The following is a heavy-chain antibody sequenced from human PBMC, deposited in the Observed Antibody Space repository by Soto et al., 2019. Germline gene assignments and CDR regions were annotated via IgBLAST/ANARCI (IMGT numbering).Heavy chain of an antibody. J-gene: IGHJ4*02. V-gene: IGHV3-48*01. D-gene: IGHD6-19*01. Sequence: PGGSLRLSCAASGFTLSSYSMNWVRQAPGKGLEWVSYISSSSSTIYYADSVKGRFTISRDNAKNSLYLQMNSLRAEDTAVYYCARASGWYGKHFDDWGQGTLVTVPS. CDR2: ISSSSSTI. CDR1: GFTLSSYS. CDR3: ARASGWYGKHFDD.